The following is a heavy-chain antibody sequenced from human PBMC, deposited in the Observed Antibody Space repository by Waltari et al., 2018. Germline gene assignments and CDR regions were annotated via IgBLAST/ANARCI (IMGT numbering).Heavy chain of an antibody. V-gene: IGHV4-38-2*01. D-gene: IGHD2-2*03. CDR3: TRQVLGYCTSAACRRLES. CDR2: IYHDGTT. J-gene: IGHJ4*02. Sequence: QVHLQESGPGLLKASETLSLTCGVSAYTSNRGLNRGWIRQPPGKGLEWVATIYHDGTTYYNPSLKSRATISMDTSKNHFSLKLQSVTAADTAVYYCTRQVLGYCTSAACRRLESWGQGTLVTVSS. CDR1: AYTSNRGLN.